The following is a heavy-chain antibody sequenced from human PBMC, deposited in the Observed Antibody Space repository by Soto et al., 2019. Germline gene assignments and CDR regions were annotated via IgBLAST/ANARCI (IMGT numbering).Heavy chain of an antibody. CDR3: ARGLILWFGELSRRGGYYYYMDV. V-gene: IGHV4-34*01. D-gene: IGHD3-10*01. CDR1: GGSFSGYQ. J-gene: IGHJ6*03. CDR2: INDSGDI. Sequence: QVQLQQWGAGLLKPSETLSLTCAVYGGSFSGYQWSWIRQTPGKGLEWIGGINDSGDINYNPSLKSGVTLLVESPKEQIFLRLSSVTAADTAVYYCARGLILWFGELSRRGGYYYYMDVWGKGTTVTVSS.